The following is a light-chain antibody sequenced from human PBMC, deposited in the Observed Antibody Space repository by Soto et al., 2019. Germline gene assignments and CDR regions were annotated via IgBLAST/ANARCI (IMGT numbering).Light chain of an antibody. Sequence: DIRMTQSPSTLSTSVGDRVTITCRASQNIRGWLAWYQQKPGKAPKLLIYDASTLESGVPSRFSGSGSGTEFTLTISSLQPDDFATYYCQQYNSYSWTCGQGTTVASK. CDR1: QNIRGW. J-gene: IGKJ1*01. CDR3: QQYNSYSWT. CDR2: DAS. V-gene: IGKV1-5*01.